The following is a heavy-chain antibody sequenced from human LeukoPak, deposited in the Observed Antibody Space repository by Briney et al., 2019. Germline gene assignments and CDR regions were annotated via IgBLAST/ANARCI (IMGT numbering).Heavy chain of an antibody. J-gene: IGHJ4*02. Sequence: PSETLSLTCTVSGGSISSSSYYWGWIRQPPGKGLEWIGSIYYSGSTYYNPSLKSRVTISVDTSKNQFSLKLSSVTAADTAVYYCARGDYYDSSALDYWGQGTLATVSS. D-gene: IGHD3-22*01. CDR3: ARGDYYDSSALDY. CDR2: IYYSGST. V-gene: IGHV4-39*01. CDR1: GGSISSSSYY.